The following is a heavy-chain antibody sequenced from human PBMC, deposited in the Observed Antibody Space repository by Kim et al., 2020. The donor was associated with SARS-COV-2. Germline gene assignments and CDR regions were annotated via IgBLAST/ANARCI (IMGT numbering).Heavy chain of an antibody. V-gene: IGHV3-9*01. D-gene: IGHD3-10*01. CDR1: GFNFDDHA. Sequence: GGSLRLSCEASGFNFDDHAMHWVRQAPGKGLEWVSGITWNSGTIVYADSVKGRFTISRDNAKNSLYLQMDSLRTEDTAFYYCAKDRSYYGSGQYFDYWGQGALVTVSS. CDR2: ITWNSGTI. CDR3: AKDRSYYGSGQYFDY. J-gene: IGHJ4*02.